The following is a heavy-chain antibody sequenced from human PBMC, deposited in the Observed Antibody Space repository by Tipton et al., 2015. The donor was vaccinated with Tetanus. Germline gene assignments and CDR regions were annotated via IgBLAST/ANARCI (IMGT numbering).Heavy chain of an antibody. V-gene: IGHV1-2*06. CDR1: GYTFTGYY. Sequence: QLVQSGPEVKKPGASVIVSCKASGYTFTGYYIHWVRQAPGQGLEWMGRMNSNTGDTYSAQNFRGRVTMTRETSISTAYMELSRLTSDDTAMYYCVARGDLGFDYWGQGTQVTVSS. J-gene: IGHJ4*02. CDR3: VARGDLGFDY. D-gene: IGHD3-16*01. CDR2: MNSNTGDT.